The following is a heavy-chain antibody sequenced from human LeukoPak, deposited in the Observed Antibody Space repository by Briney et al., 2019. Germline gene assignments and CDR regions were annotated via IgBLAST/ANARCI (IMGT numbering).Heavy chain of an antibody. J-gene: IGHJ3*02. V-gene: IGHV1-2*02. CDR2: INPNSGGT. CDR1: GYTFTGYY. CDR3: ARYCSSTSCQGRDAFDI. D-gene: IGHD2-2*01. Sequence: ASVKVSCKASGYTFTGYYMHWVRQAPGQGLEWMGWINPNSGGTNYAQKFQGRVTMTRDTSISTAYMELSRLRSDDTAVYYCARYCSSTSCQGRDAFDIWGQGTMVTVSS.